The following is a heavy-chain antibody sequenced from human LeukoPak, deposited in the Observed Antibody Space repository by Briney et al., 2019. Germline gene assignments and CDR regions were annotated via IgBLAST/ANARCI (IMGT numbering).Heavy chain of an antibody. D-gene: IGHD3-22*01. CDR2: INHSGST. CDR1: GGSFSGYY. J-gene: IGHJ6*03. Sequence: SETLSLTCAVYGGSFSGYYWSWIRQPPGKGLEWIGEINHSGSTNYNPSLKSRVTISVDTSKNQFSLKLSSVTAADTAVYYCARLAKNYDSSGYYYSYYYYMDVWGKGTTVTVSS. CDR3: ARLAKNYDSSGYYYSYYYYMDV. V-gene: IGHV4-34*01.